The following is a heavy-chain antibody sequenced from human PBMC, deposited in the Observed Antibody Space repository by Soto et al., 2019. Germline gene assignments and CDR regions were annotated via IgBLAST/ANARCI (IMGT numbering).Heavy chain of an antibody. Sequence: QVQLVQSGAEVKKPGASVKVSCKASGYTFTSYGISWVRQAPGQGLEWMGWISAYNGNTNYAQKLQGRVTMTTDTSTRTAYMELRSLRSDDTAVSYCARRGPIPMVRGVKTSGMDVWGQGTTVTVSS. V-gene: IGHV1-18*01. CDR1: GYTFTSYG. CDR2: ISAYNGNT. J-gene: IGHJ6*02. D-gene: IGHD3-10*01. CDR3: ARRGPIPMVRGVKTSGMDV.